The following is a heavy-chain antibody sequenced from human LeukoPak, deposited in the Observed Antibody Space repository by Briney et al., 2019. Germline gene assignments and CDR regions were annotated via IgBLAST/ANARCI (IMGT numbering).Heavy chain of an antibody. CDR1: GFTFSSYE. CDR3: APGLGGGSVSGY. V-gene: IGHV3-48*03. D-gene: IGHD2-15*01. J-gene: IGHJ4*02. Sequence: PGGSLRLSCAASGFTFSSYEMNWVRQAPGNGLEWVSYISSSGSTIYYADSVKGRFTISRDNAKNSLYLQMNSLRAEDTAVYYCAPGLGGGSVSGYWGQGTLVTVSS. CDR2: ISSSGSTI.